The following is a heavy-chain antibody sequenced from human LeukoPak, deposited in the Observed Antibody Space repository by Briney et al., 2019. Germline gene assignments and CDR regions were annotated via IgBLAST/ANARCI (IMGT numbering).Heavy chain of an antibody. CDR1: GFTFSSYA. J-gene: IGHJ3*02. CDR2: ISASGSTT. V-gene: IGHV3-23*01. Sequence: GGSLRLSCAASGFTFSSYAMSWVRQAPGKGLEWVSGISASGSTTYYADSVKGRFTISRDNSKNTLYLQMNSLRAEDTAVFHCAEYDYNENPPIRRCSFEMWGRGKKVHVSS. CDR3: AEYDYNENPPIRRCSFEM. D-gene: IGHD5-24*01.